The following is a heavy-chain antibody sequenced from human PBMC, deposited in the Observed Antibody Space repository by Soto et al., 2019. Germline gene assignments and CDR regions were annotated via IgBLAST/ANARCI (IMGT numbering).Heavy chain of an antibody. J-gene: IGHJ6*02. CDR2: IDPSDSYT. CDR3: ARTRQSIFGVVITPGLGYGMDV. D-gene: IGHD3-3*01. Sequence: GESLKISCKGSGYSFTSDWISWVRQMPGKGLEWMGRIDPSDSYTNYSPSFQGHVTISADKSISTAYLQWSSLKASDTAMYYCARTRQSIFGVVITPGLGYGMDVWGQGTTVTVSS. CDR1: GYSFTSDW. V-gene: IGHV5-10-1*01.